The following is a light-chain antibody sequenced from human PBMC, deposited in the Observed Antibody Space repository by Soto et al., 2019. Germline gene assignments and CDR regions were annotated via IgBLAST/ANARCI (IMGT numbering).Light chain of an antibody. CDR3: QHYITSLTT. CDR2: GAS. J-gene: IGKJ1*01. CDR1: QSVTSNY. Sequence: EIVSTQSPGTLALSPGERATLSCGASQSVTSNYLAWYQQKPGQAPRLLIYGASRRATGVPDRFIGSGSGTDFTLTISRLEPEDFAVYYCQHYITSLTTFGQGTKVDIK. V-gene: IGKV3-20*01.